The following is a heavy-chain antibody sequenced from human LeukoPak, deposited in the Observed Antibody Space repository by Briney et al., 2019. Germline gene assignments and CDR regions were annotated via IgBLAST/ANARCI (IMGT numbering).Heavy chain of an antibody. CDR1: GYTFTSYY. D-gene: IGHD6-6*01. Sequence: GASVKVSCKASGYTFTSYYMHWVRQAPGQGVEGMGIINPSGGSTSYAQKFQGRGTMTRDMSTSTVYMELSSLRSEDTAVYYCARGYSSSSPWYWGQRTLVTVSS. J-gene: IGHJ4*02. CDR3: ARGYSSSSPWY. V-gene: IGHV1-46*01. CDR2: INPSGGST.